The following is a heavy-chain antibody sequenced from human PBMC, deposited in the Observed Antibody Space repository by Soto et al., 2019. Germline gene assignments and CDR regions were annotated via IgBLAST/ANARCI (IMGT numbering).Heavy chain of an antibody. D-gene: IGHD2-2*01. Sequence: QVQFVQSGAELKKPGASVKVSCRASGYTFTNYAMHWVRQAPGQRREWRGWINAGNGNTKYSQKFKGRVTITRDTSARTAYVELIRLRSDDTAVYSCARAGSCSSTSCSDAFDIWGQGTLVTVSS. V-gene: IGHV1-3*01. J-gene: IGHJ3*02. CDR1: GYTFTNYA. CDR2: INAGNGNT. CDR3: ARAGSCSSTSCSDAFDI.